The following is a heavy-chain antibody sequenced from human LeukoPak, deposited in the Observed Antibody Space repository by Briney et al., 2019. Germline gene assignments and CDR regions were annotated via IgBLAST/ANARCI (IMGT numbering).Heavy chain of an antibody. CDR2: ISYDGSNK. J-gene: IGHJ3*02. CDR1: GFTFSSYA. V-gene: IGHV3-30-3*01. CDR3: ARDRRVGTTDDAFDI. D-gene: IGHD1-7*01. Sequence: GGSLRLSCAASGFTFSSYAMHWVRQAPGKGLEWVAVISYDGSNKYYADSVKGRFTISRDNSKNTLYLQMNSLRAEDTAVYYCARDRRVGTTDDAFDIWGQGTMVTVSS.